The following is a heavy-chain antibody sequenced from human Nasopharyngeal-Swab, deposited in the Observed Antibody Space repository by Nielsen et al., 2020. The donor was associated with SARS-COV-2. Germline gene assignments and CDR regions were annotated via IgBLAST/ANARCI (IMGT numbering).Heavy chain of an antibody. J-gene: IGHJ6*02. D-gene: IGHD2-21*01. CDR1: GGTFSSYA. CDR3: ARPAIAEPYYYFYGMDV. V-gene: IGHV1-69*13. CDR2: IIIIFGTA. Sequence: SVKVSCKASGGTFSSYAISWVRRAPGQGLEWMGGIIIIFGTANYAQKFQGRVTITADDSTSTAYMELSSLRSEDTAVYYCARPAIAEPYYYFYGMDVWGQGTTVTVS.